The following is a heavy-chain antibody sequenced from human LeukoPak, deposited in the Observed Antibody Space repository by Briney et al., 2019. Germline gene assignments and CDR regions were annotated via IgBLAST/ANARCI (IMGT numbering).Heavy chain of an antibody. CDR3: ARSRLDCGGDCYSQGAFDI. Sequence: GGSLRLSCAAAGFTFSTYNMNWVRHAPGKGLEWISSITSSSSYIYYADSVKGRFTISRDNAKNSLYLQMNSLRAEDTAVYYCARSRLDCGGDCYSQGAFDIWGQGTMVTVSS. J-gene: IGHJ3*02. CDR2: ITSSSSYI. V-gene: IGHV3-21*01. D-gene: IGHD2-21*02. CDR1: GFTFSTYN.